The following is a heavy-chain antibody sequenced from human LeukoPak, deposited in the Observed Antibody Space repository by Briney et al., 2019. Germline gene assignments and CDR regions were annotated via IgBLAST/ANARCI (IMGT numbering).Heavy chain of an antibody. CDR1: GYSVSSGYY. CDR3: VRVRGWEEFDY. Sequence: SETLSLTCAVSGYSVSSGYYWGWIRQPPGKGLEWIGSIYHSGSTYYNPSLKSRVTISVDTSKNQFSLKLSSVTAADTAVYYCVRVRGWEEFDYWGQGTLVTVSS. V-gene: IGHV4-38-2*01. J-gene: IGHJ4*02. CDR2: IYHSGST. D-gene: IGHD6-19*01.